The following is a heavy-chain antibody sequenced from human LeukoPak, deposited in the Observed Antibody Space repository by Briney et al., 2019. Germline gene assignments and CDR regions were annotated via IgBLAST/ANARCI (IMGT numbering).Heavy chain of an antibody. CDR2: ISSRSGTI. D-gene: IGHD6-13*01. CDR3: ARGLNSGVGPAAY. CDR1: GFTFSSYS. V-gene: IGHV3-48*01. Sequence: GRSLRLSCAASGFTFSSYSMNWVRQAPGKGLEWVSYISSRSGTIYYADSVKGRFTISRDNAKNSLYLQVNSLRPEDTAVYYCARGLNSGVGPAAYWGQGTLVTVSS. J-gene: IGHJ4*02.